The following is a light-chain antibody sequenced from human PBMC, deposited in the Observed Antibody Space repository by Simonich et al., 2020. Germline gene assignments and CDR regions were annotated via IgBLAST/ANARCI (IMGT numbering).Light chain of an antibody. J-gene: IGLJ2*01. CDR2: KDS. Sequence: SYELTQPPSVSVSPGQTARITCSGDALPKQYAYWYQQKPGKAPVLVIYKDSDRPSGIPERFSGSSSGTTVTLTISGVQAEDEADYYCQSADSSGTYVVFGGGTKLTVL. V-gene: IGLV3-25*03. CDR1: ALPKQY. CDR3: QSADSSGTYVV.